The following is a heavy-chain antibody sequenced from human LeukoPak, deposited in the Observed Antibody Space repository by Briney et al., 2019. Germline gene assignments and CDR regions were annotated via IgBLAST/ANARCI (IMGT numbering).Heavy chain of an antibody. Sequence: SETLSLMCSVSGGSINSYWWSWIRQPAGKGLEFIGRIYTTGRTNYNPSLKSRVSMSVDTSKNKFSLELRSVTAADTAVYSCARAGYTISSYRFDFWGQGALVTVSS. J-gene: IGHJ4*02. CDR2: IYTTGRT. CDR1: GGSINSYW. D-gene: IGHD3-16*02. CDR3: ARAGYTISSYRFDF. V-gene: IGHV4-4*07.